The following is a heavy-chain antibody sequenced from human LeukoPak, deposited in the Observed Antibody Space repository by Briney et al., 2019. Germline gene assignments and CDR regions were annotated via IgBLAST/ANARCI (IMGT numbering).Heavy chain of an antibody. CDR1: GFTFSSYA. D-gene: IGHD3-3*01. CDR3: GKDMSVDFWSGYYTNWFDP. CDR2: ISGSGGST. J-gene: IGHJ5*02. V-gene: IGHV3-23*01. Sequence: GGSLRLSCAASGFTFSSYAMSWVRQAPGKGLEWVSAISGSGGSTYYADSVKGRFTISRDNSKNTLYLQMNSLRAEDTAVYYCGKDMSVDFWSGYYTNWFDPWGQGTLVTVSS.